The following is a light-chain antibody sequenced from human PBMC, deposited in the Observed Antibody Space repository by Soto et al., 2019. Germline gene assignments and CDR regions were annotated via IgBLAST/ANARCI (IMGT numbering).Light chain of an antibody. J-gene: IGKJ4*01. CDR3: HQYSSSIT. Sequence: ETVMTQSPATLSLSPGERATLSCRASQSVSSNFLAWYQLRPGQAPRLLIYGSSSRATGIPDRFSGSGSGTDFPLTISRLEPEDFAVYFCHQYSSSITFGGGTRVEVK. CDR2: GSS. V-gene: IGKV3-20*01. CDR1: QSVSSNF.